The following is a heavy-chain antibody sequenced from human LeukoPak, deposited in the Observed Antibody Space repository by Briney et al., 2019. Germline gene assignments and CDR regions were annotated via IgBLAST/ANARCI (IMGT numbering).Heavy chain of an antibody. CDR3: ARGRPVDWFDAFDT. D-gene: IGHD3-9*01. CDR1: GYTFTSYD. V-gene: IGHV1-8*01. J-gene: IGHJ3*02. Sequence: GASVKVSCKASGYTFTSYDINWVRQATGQGLEWMGWMNPNSGNTGYAQKFQGRVTMTRNTSISTAYMELSSLRSEDTAVYYCARGRPVDWFDAFDTWGQGTMVTVSS. CDR2: MNPNSGNT.